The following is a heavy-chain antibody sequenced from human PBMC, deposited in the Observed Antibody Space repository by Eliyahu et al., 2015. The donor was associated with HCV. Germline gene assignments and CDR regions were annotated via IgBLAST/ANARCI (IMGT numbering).Heavy chain of an antibody. V-gene: IGHV3-73*02. CDR1: GXIFSGSA. J-gene: IGHJ4*02. Sequence: EVQLVESGGGLVQPGGSLKLSCAASGXIFSGSAIHWVRQASGKGLEWVGRIRNKADNYATAYAASVKGRFTISRDDSRNTAYLQMNSLKTEDTAVYFCTQNWGLYYFDYWGQGTLVTVSS. CDR3: TQNWGLYYFDY. CDR2: IRNKADNYAT. D-gene: IGHD7-27*01.